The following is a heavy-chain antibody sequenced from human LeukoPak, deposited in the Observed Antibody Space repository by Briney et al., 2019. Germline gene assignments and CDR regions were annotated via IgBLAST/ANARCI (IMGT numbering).Heavy chain of an antibody. V-gene: IGHV1-46*01. D-gene: IGHD1-26*01. CDR1: GYTFTDYY. CDR3: ARDVGADQFDY. J-gene: IGHJ4*02. CDR2: INPSGGST. Sequence: ASVKVSCKASGYTFTDYYMHWVRQAPGQGLEWVGRINPSGGSTSYAQKFQGRVTTTRDTSTSTVYMELSSLRSEDTAVYYCARDVGADQFDYWGQGTLVTVSS.